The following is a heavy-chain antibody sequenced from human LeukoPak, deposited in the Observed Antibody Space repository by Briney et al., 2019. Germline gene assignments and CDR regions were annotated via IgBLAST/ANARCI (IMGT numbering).Heavy chain of an antibody. V-gene: IGHV4-59*11. Sequence: SETLSLTCTVTGGSISSHYWSWIRQPPGKGLEWIGYIYYSGSTNYNPSLKSRVTISVDTSKNQFSLKLSSVTAADTAVYYCARGGLRSFEHTFDYWGQGTLVTVSS. D-gene: IGHD3-9*01. CDR3: ARGGLRSFEHTFDY. CDR1: GGSISSHY. J-gene: IGHJ4*02. CDR2: IYYSGST.